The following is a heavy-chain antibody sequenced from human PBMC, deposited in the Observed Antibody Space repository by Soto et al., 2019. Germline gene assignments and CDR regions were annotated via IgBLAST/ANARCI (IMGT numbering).Heavy chain of an antibody. CDR1: GFTFSSYG. Sequence: GGSLRLSCAASGFTFSSYGMHWVRQAPGKGLEWVAVISYHGSNKDYADSVKGRFTISRDNSKNTLYLQMNSLRGEDTAVYYCASDLVGASDSYGLDVWGQGTPVTVSS. D-gene: IGHD1-26*01. CDR2: ISYHGSNK. CDR3: ASDLVGASDSYGLDV. V-gene: IGHV3-30*03. J-gene: IGHJ6*02.